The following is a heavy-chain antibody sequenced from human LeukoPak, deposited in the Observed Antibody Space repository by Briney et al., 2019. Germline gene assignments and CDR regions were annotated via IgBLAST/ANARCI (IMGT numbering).Heavy chain of an antibody. CDR2: INPDSGFT. V-gene: IGHV1-2*02. CDR3: APTAEAYTSWWKV. J-gene: IGHJ4*02. CDR1: GYKFTDDY. D-gene: IGHD3-16*01. Sequence: ASVKVSCKPSGYKFTDDYMHWVRQAPGQGLEFMGWINPDSGFTNYAQKFNGRVTMTRDTSISTAYLEVRSLTSDDTAVYYCAPTAEAYTSWWKVWGQGTLVTVSS.